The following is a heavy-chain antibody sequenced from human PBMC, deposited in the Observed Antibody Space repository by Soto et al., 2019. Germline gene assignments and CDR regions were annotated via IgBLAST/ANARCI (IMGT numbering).Heavy chain of an antibody. CDR1: GYTFASHG. J-gene: IGHJ4*02. Sequence: QVQLVQSGAEVKKPGASVKVSFKGSGYTFASHGISWVRQAPGQGLEWMGWISADNSNRNYAEKFQGRVTMTTDTSTSTAYLEVRSLRSDDTAVYYCARDAWQQCPGDYWGQGTLVTVSS. V-gene: IGHV1-18*01. D-gene: IGHD2-2*01. CDR2: ISADNSNR. CDR3: ARDAWQQCPGDY.